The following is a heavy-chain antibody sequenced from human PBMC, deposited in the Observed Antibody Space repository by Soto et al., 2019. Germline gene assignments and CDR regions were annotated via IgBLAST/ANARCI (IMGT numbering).Heavy chain of an antibody. Sequence: ASVKVSCKASGYTFTSYAMHWVRQAPGQRLEWMGWINAGNGNTKYSQKFQGRVTITRDTSASTAYMELSSLRSEDTAVYYCARDSSIAARRFDPWGQGTLVTVSS. J-gene: IGHJ5*02. CDR3: ARDSSIAARRFDP. CDR2: INAGNGNT. D-gene: IGHD6-6*01. V-gene: IGHV1-3*01. CDR1: GYTFTSYA.